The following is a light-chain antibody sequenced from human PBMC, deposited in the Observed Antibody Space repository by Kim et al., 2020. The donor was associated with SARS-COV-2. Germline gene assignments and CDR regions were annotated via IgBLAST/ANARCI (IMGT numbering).Light chain of an antibody. CDR1: QDISRD. CDR3: QKYNGAPWT. V-gene: IGKV1-27*01. CDR2: GAS. Sequence: ESVGDRGTITCRECQDISRDLGWYQQKPGKVPNLLIYGASNLHSGVPSRFSGSGSGTDFTLTISSLQPEDVATYYCQKYNGAPWTFGQGTKVDIK. J-gene: IGKJ1*01.